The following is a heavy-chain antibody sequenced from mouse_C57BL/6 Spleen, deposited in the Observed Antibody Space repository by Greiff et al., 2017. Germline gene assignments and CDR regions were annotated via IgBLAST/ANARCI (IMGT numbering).Heavy chain of an antibody. CDR3: ALGDYDDYAMDY. CDR1: GYSFTDYN. J-gene: IGHJ4*01. CDR2: INPNYGTT. D-gene: IGHD2-4*01. V-gene: IGHV1-39*01. Sequence: EVQLQQSGPELVKPGASVKISCKASGYSFTDYNMNWVKQRNGKSLEWIGVINPNYGTTSYNQKFRGKATLTVDNSSSTAYMQLNSLTSEDSAVYYCALGDYDDYAMDYWGQGTSVTVSS.